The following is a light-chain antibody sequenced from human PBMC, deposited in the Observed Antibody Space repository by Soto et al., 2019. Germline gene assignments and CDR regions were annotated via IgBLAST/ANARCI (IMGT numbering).Light chain of an antibody. Sequence: QPVLTQSPSASASLGASVKLTCTLSSGYSSYAIAWHQQQPEKGPRYLMKLNSDGSHSKGDEIPDRFSGSSSGAERYLTISSLQSEDEADYYCQTWGSGTVVFGGGTKVTVL. J-gene: IGLJ2*01. CDR2: LNSDGSH. CDR1: SGYSSYA. CDR3: QTWGSGTVV. V-gene: IGLV4-69*01.